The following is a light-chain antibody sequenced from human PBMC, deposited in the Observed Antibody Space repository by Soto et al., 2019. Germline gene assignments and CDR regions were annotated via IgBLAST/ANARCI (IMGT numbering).Light chain of an antibody. CDR3: SSYSSXTAYL. V-gene: IGLV2-14*01. J-gene: IGLJ1*01. CDR2: EVS. Sequence: QSALTHPASVSGSPGQSITISCTGTRSDVGGYDYVSWYQLHPGKAPKLMVFEVSNRPSGVSYRFSGSKSGNTASLTISGLKAEDEADYFCSSYSSXTAYLFGTATKVT. CDR1: RSDVGGYDY.